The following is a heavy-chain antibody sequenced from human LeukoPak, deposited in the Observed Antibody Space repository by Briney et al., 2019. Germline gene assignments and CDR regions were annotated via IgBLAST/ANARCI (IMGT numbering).Heavy chain of an antibody. Sequence: GGSLRLSCAASGFTFSSYAMSWVRQAPGKGLEWVSAISGSGGSTYYADSVKGRFTISRDNSKNTLYLQMNSLRAEDTAVYYCAKDPGGRYYSYMDVWGKGTTVTVSS. CDR1: GFTFSSYA. V-gene: IGHV3-23*01. J-gene: IGHJ6*03. D-gene: IGHD4-23*01. CDR3: AKDPGGRYYSYMDV. CDR2: ISGSGGST.